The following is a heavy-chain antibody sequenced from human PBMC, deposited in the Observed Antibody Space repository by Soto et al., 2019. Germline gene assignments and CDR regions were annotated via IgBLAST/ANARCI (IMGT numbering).Heavy chain of an antibody. Sequence: SETLSLTCTVSGGSISSGDYYWSWIRQPPGKGLEWIGYIYYSGSTYYNPSLKSRVTISVDTSKNQFSLRLSSVTAADTAVYYCARDNSPDTAMVLDDYYHYGMAFWGQGSTVTAP. V-gene: IGHV4-30-4*01. CDR3: ARDNSPDTAMVLDDYYHYGMAF. D-gene: IGHD5-18*01. CDR1: GGSISSGDYY. J-gene: IGHJ6*02. CDR2: IYYSGST.